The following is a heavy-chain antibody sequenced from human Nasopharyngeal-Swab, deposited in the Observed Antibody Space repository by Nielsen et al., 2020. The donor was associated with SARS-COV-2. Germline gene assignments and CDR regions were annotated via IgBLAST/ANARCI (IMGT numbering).Heavy chain of an antibody. J-gene: IGHJ4*02. CDR3: ARIPYATGSY. CDR1: GFTFSISA. Sequence: GESLKISCAASGFTFSISAIHWVRQAPGKGLEWVAVISFDGTNKYYADFVKGRFTISRDNSKKTVFLQMSSLRPDDTALYSCARIPYATGSYWGPGTLVTVSS. V-gene: IGHV3-30*04. CDR2: ISFDGTNK. D-gene: IGHD2-2*01.